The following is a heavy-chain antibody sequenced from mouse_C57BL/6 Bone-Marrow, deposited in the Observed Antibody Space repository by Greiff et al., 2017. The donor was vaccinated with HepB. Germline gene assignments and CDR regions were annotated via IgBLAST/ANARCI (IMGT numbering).Heavy chain of an antibody. V-gene: IGHV1-69*01. D-gene: IGHD4-1*01. CDR1: GYTFTSYW. J-gene: IGHJ1*03. Sequence: VQLQQPGAELVMPGASVKLSCKASGYTFTSYWMHWVKQRPGQGLEWIGEIDPSDSYTNYNQKFKGKSTLTVDKSSSTAYMQLSSLTSEDSAVYYCAREAGTWYFDVWCTGTTVTVSS. CDR3: AREAGTWYFDV. CDR2: IDPSDSYT.